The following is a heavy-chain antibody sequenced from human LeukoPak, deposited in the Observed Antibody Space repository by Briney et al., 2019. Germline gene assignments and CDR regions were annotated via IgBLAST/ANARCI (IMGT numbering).Heavy chain of an antibody. CDR1: GFTFSSYS. Sequence: PGGSLRLSCAASGFTFSSYSMNWVRQAPGKGLEWVSSISSSSSYIYYADSVKGRFTISRDNAKNSLYLQMNSLSAEDTAVYYCARSLTPYYYDSNNFDYWGQGTLVTVSS. CDR2: ISSSSSYI. J-gene: IGHJ4*02. CDR3: ARSLTPYYYDSNNFDY. V-gene: IGHV3-21*01. D-gene: IGHD3-22*01.